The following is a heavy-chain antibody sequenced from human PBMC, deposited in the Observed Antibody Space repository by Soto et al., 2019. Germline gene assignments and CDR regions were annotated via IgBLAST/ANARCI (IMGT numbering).Heavy chain of an antibody. CDR3: ARSSVAGAGYFQH. CDR2: IYYSGST. Sequence: QVQLQESGPGLVKPSQTLSLTCTVSGGSVSGGVYYWNWIRQHPEKGLEWIGYIYYSGSTYYNPPXXXRSXISADTSKNQFSLKLGPVTVADTAVYYCARSSVAGAGYFQHWGQGTQVIVSS. J-gene: IGHJ1*01. D-gene: IGHD6-19*01. V-gene: IGHV4-31*03. CDR1: GGSVSGGVYY.